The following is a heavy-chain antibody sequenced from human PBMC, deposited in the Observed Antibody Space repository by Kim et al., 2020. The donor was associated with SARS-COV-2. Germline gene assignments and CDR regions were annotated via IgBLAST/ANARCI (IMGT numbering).Heavy chain of an antibody. CDR1: GGSFSGYY. CDR3: ARGLGYCSGSSCPHFDY. V-gene: IGHV4-34*01. CDR2: INHSGST. J-gene: IGHJ4*01. Sequence: SETLSLTCAVYGGSFSGYYWSWIRQPPGKGLEWIGEINHSGSTNYNPSLKSRVTISVDTSKNQFSLNLSSVTAADTAVYYCARGLGYCSGSSCPHFDYWGQGTLVAVSS. D-gene: IGHD2-15*01.